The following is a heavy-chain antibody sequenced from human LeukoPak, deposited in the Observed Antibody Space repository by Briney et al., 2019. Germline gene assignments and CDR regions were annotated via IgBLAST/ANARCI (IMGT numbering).Heavy chain of an antibody. V-gene: IGHV3-9*01. CDR3: AKGSSIAVAGHFDY. CDR2: ISWNSGSI. CDR1: GFTFDDYA. J-gene: IGHJ4*02. D-gene: IGHD6-19*01. Sequence: GGSLRLSYAASGFTFDDYAMHWVRHAPGKGLEWVSGISWNSGSIGYADSVKGRFTISRDNAKNSLYLQMNSLRAEDTALYYCAKGSSIAVAGHFDYWGQGTLVTVSS.